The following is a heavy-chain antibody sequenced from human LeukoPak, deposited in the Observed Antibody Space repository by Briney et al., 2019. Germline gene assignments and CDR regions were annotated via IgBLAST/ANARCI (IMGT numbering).Heavy chain of an antibody. D-gene: IGHD5-18*01. V-gene: IGHV1-18*01. CDR3: ARPPRGYSLAYLY. J-gene: IGHJ4*02. CDR1: GYTFTSYG. CDR2: SSAYNGNT. Sequence: ASVKVSCKASGYTFTSYGINWVRQAPGQGLEWMGWSSAYNGNTNYAQNFQGRVTMTTDTSTSTAYMELRSLTYDDTAVYYCARPPRGYSLAYLYWGQGTLVTVSS.